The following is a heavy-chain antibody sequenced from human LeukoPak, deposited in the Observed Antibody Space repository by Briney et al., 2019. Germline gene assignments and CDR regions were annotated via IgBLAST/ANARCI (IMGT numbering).Heavy chain of an antibody. V-gene: IGHV3-74*01. D-gene: IGHD6-6*01. CDR2: INTDGSST. Sequence: PGGSLRLSCAASGFTFSSYWMHWVRQAPGKGLVWVSRINTDGSSTSYAASVKGRFTISRDNAKNTLYLQMNSLRAEDTAVYYCARDPEYSSSSRGRYYYYYYMDVWGKGTTVTVSS. J-gene: IGHJ6*03. CDR1: GFTFSSYW. CDR3: ARDPEYSSSSRGRYYYYYYMDV.